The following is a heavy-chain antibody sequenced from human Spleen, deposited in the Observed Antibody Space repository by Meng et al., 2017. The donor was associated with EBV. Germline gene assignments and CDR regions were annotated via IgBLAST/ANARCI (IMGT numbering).Heavy chain of an antibody. D-gene: IGHD6-13*01. CDR2: INHSGST. J-gene: IGHJ4*02. CDR1: GESFSGYY. CDR3: ARRRSSNWATVLRY. V-gene: IGHV4-34*01. Sequence: QVQLQQWGAGLLKPSXTLSLTCAVYGESFSGYYWSWIRQPPGKGLEWIGEINHSGSTNYNPSLKSRVTISLDTSKNQFSLKLSSVTAADTAVYYCARRRSSNWATVLRYWGQGTLVTVSS.